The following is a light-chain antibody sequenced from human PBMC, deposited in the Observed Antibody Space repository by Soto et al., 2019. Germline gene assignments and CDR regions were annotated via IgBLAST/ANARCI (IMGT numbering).Light chain of an antibody. CDR3: SSYTSSSPRV. Sequence: QSALTQPASVSGSPGQSITISCTGTSSDVGGYNYVSWYQQHPGKAPKLMIYDVSNRPSGVSNRFSGSKSGNTASLTISGLHSEDEADYYCSSYTSSSPRVFGTGTKVTVL. V-gene: IGLV2-14*01. CDR1: SSDVGGYNY. J-gene: IGLJ1*01. CDR2: DVS.